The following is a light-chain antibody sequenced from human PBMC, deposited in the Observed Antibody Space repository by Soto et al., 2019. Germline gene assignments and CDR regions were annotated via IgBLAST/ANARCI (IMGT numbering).Light chain of an antibody. V-gene: IGKV1-5*03. J-gene: IGKJ1*01. CDR2: KAS. CDR1: QSISTW. CDR3: QQYGRYRT. Sequence: DIQMTQSPSTLSASVGDRVTITCRASQSISTWLAWYQHKPGKAPNLLIYKASSLESGVPSRVSGSGSGTEFTLTISSLQPDDVATYYCQQYGRYRTFGQGTKVEIK.